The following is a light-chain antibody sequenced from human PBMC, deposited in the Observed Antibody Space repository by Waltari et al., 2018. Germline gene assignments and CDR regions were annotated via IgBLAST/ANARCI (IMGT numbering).Light chain of an antibody. CDR2: RHN. J-gene: IGLJ1*01. V-gene: IGLV1-44*01. CDR3: AAWDDSLNGYV. CDR1: SSNIGSNN. Sequence: QSVLTQPPSASGTPGQRVAISCSGSSSNIGSNNVHLYQQLPGTAPKLLIHRHNQRPSGVPDRFSGSKSGTSASLAISGLQSEDEADYYCAAWDDSLNGYVFGPGTKVTVL.